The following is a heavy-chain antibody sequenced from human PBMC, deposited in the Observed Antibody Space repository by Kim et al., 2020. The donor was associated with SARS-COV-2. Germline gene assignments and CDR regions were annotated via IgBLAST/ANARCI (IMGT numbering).Heavy chain of an antibody. J-gene: IGHJ6*02. V-gene: IGHV4-30-4*01. CDR1: GGSISSGDYY. Sequence: SETLSLTCTVSGGSISSGDYYWSWIRQPPGKGLEWIGYIYYSGSTYYNPSLKSRVTISVDTSKNQFSLKLISVTAADTAVYYCARDRLGRAPSVTTLHYFYGMEDWGQGTPVTVSS. D-gene: IGHD4-17*01. CDR2: IYYSGST. CDR3: ARDRLGRAPSVTTLHYFYGMED.